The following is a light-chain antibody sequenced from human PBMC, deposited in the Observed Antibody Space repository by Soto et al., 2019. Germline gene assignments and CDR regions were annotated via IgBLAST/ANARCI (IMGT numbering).Light chain of an antibody. J-gene: IGLJ1*01. V-gene: IGLV2-14*01. Sequence: SALTQPASVSGSPGQSIAISCTGTSSDVGGYNYVSWYQQHPGKAPKLMVYDVNDRPSGVSDRFSGSKSGNTASLTISGLQAEDEADYYCSSYTSSRTYVFGTGTKVTVL. CDR3: SSYTSSRTYV. CDR2: DVN. CDR1: SSDVGGYNY.